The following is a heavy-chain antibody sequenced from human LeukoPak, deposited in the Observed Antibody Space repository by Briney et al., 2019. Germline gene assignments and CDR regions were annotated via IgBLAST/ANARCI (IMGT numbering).Heavy chain of an antibody. Sequence: GASVKVSCKASGYTFPSYGISWVRQAPGQGLEWMGWINPNSGGTNYAQKFQGRVTMTRDTSISTAYMELSRLRSDDTAVYYCARDYPHFDWLNDYWGQGTLVTVSS. J-gene: IGHJ4*02. D-gene: IGHD3-9*01. CDR2: INPNSGGT. CDR1: GYTFPSYG. V-gene: IGHV1-2*02. CDR3: ARDYPHFDWLNDY.